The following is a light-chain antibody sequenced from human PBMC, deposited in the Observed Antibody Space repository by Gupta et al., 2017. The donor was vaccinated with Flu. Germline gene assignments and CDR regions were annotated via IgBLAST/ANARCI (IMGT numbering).Light chain of an antibody. V-gene: IGLV7-43*01. Sequence: QTVVTQEPSLTVSPGGTVTLTCASSTGAVTSGHHPNWFQQKPGQAPRALIYSTANSHSNRPAWTPARFSGSLLGGKAALXLXGVQPEXEDEYYCLLNYGGPWVFGGGTKLTVL. CDR2: STA. CDR3: LLNYGGPWV. CDR1: TGAVTSGHH. J-gene: IGLJ3*02.